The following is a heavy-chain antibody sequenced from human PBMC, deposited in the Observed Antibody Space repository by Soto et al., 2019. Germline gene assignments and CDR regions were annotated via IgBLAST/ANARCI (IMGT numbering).Heavy chain of an antibody. V-gene: IGHV4-34*01. CDR1: GGSFSGYY. CDR3: ARGKLSDYVWGSYRYHFDY. J-gene: IGHJ4*02. Sequence: SETLSLTCAVYGGSFSGYYWSWIRQPPGKGLEWIGEINHSGSTNYNPSLKSRVTISVDTSKNQFSLKLSSVAAADTAVYYCARGKLSDYVWGSYRYHFDYWGQGTVVTVSS. D-gene: IGHD3-16*02. CDR2: INHSGST.